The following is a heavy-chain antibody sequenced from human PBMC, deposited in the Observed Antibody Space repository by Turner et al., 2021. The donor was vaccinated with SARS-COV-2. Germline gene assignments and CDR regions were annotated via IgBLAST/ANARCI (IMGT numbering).Heavy chain of an antibody. CDR2: ISYDGSNK. CDR1: GFTFSSYA. CDR3: AKLLWQLVSPAGDFDY. V-gene: IGHV3-30*18. D-gene: IGHD6-6*01. J-gene: IGHJ4*02. Sequence: QVQLVESGGGVVQPGRSLRLSCAASGFTFSSYAMHWVRQAPGKGLEWVAVISYDGSNKYYADSVKGRFTISRDNSKNTLYLQMNSLRAEDTAVYYCAKLLWQLVSPAGDFDYWGQGTLVTVSS.